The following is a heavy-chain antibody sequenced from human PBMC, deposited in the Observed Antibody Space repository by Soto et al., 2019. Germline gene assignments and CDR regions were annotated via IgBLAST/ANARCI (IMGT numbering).Heavy chain of an antibody. CDR2: ISADSGYT. J-gene: IGHJ6*02. Sequence: QIKLVQSGGEMERPGASVTVSCEASGYIFTTYGLSWVRQTPAHGLEWMGWISADSGYTQYAQFLQGRVTMTRDTSTNTGYMELRDLTSDDTGSYYCARDRPPGSLYGMDAWGQGTAVTVSS. V-gene: IGHV1-18*01. CDR1: GYIFTTYG. D-gene: IGHD2-2*02. CDR3: ARDRPPGSLYGMDA.